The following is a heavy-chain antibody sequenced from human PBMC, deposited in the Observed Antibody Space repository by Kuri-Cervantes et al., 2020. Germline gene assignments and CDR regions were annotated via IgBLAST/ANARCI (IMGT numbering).Heavy chain of an antibody. CDR2: ISYDGSNK. Sequence: GGSLRLSCAASGFTFSSYGMHWVRQAPGKGLEWVAVISYDGSNKYYADSVKGRFSISRDNSKNTLYLQMNSLRAEDTAVYDCAKEDCTNGVCYIGYFDYWGQGTLVTVSS. CDR3: AKEDCTNGVCYIGYFDY. J-gene: IGHJ4*02. V-gene: IGHV3-30*18. D-gene: IGHD2-8*01. CDR1: GFTFSSYG.